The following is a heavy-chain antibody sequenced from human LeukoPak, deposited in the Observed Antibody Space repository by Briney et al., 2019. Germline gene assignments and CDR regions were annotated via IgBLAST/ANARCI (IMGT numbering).Heavy chain of an antibody. CDR2: ISGSGGST. V-gene: IGHV3-23*01. Sequence: QPGGSLRLSCAASGFTFTSYAMSWVRQAPGKGLEWVSAISGSGGSTYYADSVKGRFTISRDNSKNTLYLQMNSLRAEDTAVYHCAKAAITMIVVVTPNWFDPWGQGTLVTVSS. CDR3: AKAAITMIVVVTPNWFDP. J-gene: IGHJ5*02. CDR1: GFTFTSYA. D-gene: IGHD3-22*01.